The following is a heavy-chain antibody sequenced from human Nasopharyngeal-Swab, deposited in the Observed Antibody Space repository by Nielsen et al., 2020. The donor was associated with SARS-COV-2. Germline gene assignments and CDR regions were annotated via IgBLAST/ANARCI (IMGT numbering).Heavy chain of an antibody. V-gene: IGHV3-48*02. D-gene: IGHD1-26*01. J-gene: IGHJ2*01. CDR1: GFTFSSYS. CDR3: ARTLGGGSYYYYYTDL. CDR2: ISSSSDII. Sequence: GASLKISCAASGFTFSSYSMNWVRQAPGKGLEWISYISSSSDIIYYADSVRGRFTVSRDNAKTSLYLQMNSLTDEDTAVYYCARTLGGGSYYYYYTDLWGRGTLVTVSS.